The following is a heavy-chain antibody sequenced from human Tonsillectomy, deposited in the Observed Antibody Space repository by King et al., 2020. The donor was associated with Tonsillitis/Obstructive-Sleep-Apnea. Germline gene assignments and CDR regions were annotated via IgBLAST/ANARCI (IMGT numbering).Heavy chain of an antibody. D-gene: IGHD1-26*01. CDR3: ARDPVGATNDFDI. J-gene: IGHJ3*02. CDR1: GFTFSSYG. Sequence: VQLVESGGGVVQPGRSLRLSCAASGFTFSSYGMHWVRQAPGKGLEWLSFIWYDGSKEYSADSVKGRFTISRDNSKNTLYLQMNSLRDEDTAVYYCARDPVGATNDFDIWGQGTMVTVSS. CDR2: IWYDGSKE. V-gene: IGHV3-33*01.